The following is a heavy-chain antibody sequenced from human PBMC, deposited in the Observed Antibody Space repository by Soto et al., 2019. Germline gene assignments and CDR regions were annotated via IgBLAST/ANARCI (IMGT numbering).Heavy chain of an antibody. Sequence: ASVKVSCKASGYTFTSYYMHWVRQAPGQGLEWMGIINPSGGITSYAQKFQGRVTMTRDTSTSTVYMELSSLRSEDTAVYYCARAYPDFWSGYPNYYYYYMDVWGKGTTVTVSS. J-gene: IGHJ6*03. CDR3: ARAYPDFWSGYPNYYYYYMDV. CDR2: INPSGGIT. D-gene: IGHD3-3*01. CDR1: GYTFTSYY. V-gene: IGHV1-46*03.